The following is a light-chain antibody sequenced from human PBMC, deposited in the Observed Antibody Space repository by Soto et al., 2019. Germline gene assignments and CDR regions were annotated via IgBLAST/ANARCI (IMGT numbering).Light chain of an antibody. CDR1: SSDVGSYNR. V-gene: IGLV2-18*02. Sequence: QSALTQPPSVSGSLGQSVTISCTGTSSDVGSYNRVSWYQQFPGTAPKLMIYEVSNRPSGVPDRFSGSKSGNTASLTISGLQAEDEADYYCSSYTSSSTRVFGGGTKLTVL. J-gene: IGLJ3*02. CDR2: EVS. CDR3: SSYTSSSTRV.